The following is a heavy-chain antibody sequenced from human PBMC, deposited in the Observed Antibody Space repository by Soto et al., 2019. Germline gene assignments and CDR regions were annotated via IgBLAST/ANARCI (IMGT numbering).Heavy chain of an antibody. Sequence: EVQLVESGGGLVQPGGSLRLSCAASGVTFSRYSMNWVRQAPGKGLEWVSYISSSSSTIYYGDSVKGRFTISRDNAKNLLYLQMNSLRDEDTAVYYCAREGFSRDAYRHFDYWGQGTLVTVSS. D-gene: IGHD2-2*01. J-gene: IGHJ4*02. CDR3: AREGFSRDAYRHFDY. CDR2: ISSSSSTI. CDR1: GVTFSRYS. V-gene: IGHV3-48*02.